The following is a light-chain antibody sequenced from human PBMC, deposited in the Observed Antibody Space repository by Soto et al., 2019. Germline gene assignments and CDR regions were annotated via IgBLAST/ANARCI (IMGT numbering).Light chain of an antibody. CDR3: SSYTSSLPYV. J-gene: IGLJ1*01. V-gene: IGLV2-14*01. CDR1: SSDVGGYKY. CDR2: DVS. Sequence: QSALTQPASVSGSPGQSITISCTGTSSDVGGYKYVSWYQQHPGKAPKLMIYDVSNRPSGVSNRFSGSKSGNTASLTISGLQAEDEADYYCSSYTSSLPYVFGTGTKLTVL.